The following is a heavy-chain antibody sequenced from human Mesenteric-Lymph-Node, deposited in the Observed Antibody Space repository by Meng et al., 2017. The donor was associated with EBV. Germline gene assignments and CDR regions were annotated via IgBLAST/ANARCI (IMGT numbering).Heavy chain of an antibody. V-gene: IGHV7-4-1*02. CDR2: INTNTGNP. CDR1: GYTFNIYT. CDR3: ARGLGGHSL. D-gene: IGHD4-23*01. J-gene: IGHJ4*02. Sequence: QGQLVQPGSELKKPGASVKVSCKASGYTFNIYTMNWVRQAPGQGLEWMGWINTNTGNPTYAQGFTGRFVFSLDASVSTAFLEISSLKAEDTAVYYCARGLGGHSLWGQGTLVTASS.